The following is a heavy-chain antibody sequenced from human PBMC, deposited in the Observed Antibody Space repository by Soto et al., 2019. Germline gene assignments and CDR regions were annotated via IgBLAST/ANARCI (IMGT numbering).Heavy chain of an antibody. V-gene: IGHV4-59*01. Sequence: PSETLSLTCTVSGGSMSSYYWTWLRQSPGRGLEWIGYISYSGSTYYNPSLKSRVTISADTSKNQFSLRMNSMIAADTAVYYCARDISASDGDYWGQGTLVTVSS. CDR3: ARDISASDGDY. CDR1: GGSMSSYY. J-gene: IGHJ4*02. D-gene: IGHD2-21*01. CDR2: ISYSGST.